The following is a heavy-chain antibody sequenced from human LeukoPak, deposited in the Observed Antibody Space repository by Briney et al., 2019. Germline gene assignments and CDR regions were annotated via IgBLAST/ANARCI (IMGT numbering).Heavy chain of an antibody. D-gene: IGHD3-3*01. J-gene: IGHJ3*02. CDR1: GGSISSYY. CDR3: ARVRIRFLEWFLFDAFDI. V-gene: IGHV4-59*01. Sequence: PSETLSLTCTVSGGSISSYYWSSIRQPPGKGLEWIGYIYCTGSTNYNPSLKSRVTISVDTSKNQFSLKLSSVTAADTAVYYCARVRIRFLEWFLFDAFDIWGQGTMVTVSS. CDR2: IYCTGST.